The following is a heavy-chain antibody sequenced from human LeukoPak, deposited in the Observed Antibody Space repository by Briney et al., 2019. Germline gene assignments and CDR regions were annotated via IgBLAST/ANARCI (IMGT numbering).Heavy chain of an antibody. D-gene: IGHD6-19*01. CDR2: IYYSGST. V-gene: IGHV4-39*07. J-gene: IGHJ4*02. CDR1: GGSISSSSYY. Sequence: SETLSLTCTVSGGSISSSSYYWGWIRQPPGKGLEWIGSIYYSGSTYYNPSLKSRVTISVDTSKNQFSLKLSSVTAADTAVYYCARGGIAVAGPGLDYWGQGTLVTVSS. CDR3: ARGGIAVAGPGLDY.